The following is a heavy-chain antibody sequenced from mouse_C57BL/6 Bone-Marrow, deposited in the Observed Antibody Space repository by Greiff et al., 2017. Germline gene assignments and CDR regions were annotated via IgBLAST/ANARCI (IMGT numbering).Heavy chain of an antibody. V-gene: IGHV1-80*01. CDR3: AIEGGLLSYAMDY. CDR2: IYPGDGDT. D-gene: IGHD2-10*01. Sequence: QVQLKESGAELVKPGASVKISCKASGYAFSSYWMNWVKQRPGKGLEWIGQIYPGDGDTNYNGKFKGKATLTADKSSSTAYMQLSSLTSEDSAVYFCAIEGGLLSYAMDYWGQGTSVTVSS. J-gene: IGHJ4*01. CDR1: GYAFSSYW.